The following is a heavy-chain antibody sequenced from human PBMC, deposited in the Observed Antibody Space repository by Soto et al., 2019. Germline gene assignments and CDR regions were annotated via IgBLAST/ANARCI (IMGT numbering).Heavy chain of an antibody. J-gene: IGHJ5*02. CDR1: GYNFTSNW. V-gene: IGHV5-51*01. CDR3: KRVDGANYYLGP. CDR2: IFPGDSDT. Sequence: GESLKISCKASGYNFTSNWIGWVRQMPGKGLEWMGVIFPGDSDTRYSPPFQGQVTISADKSINTAYLQWSSLGTSDRGIYYCKRVDGANYYLGPWGQGTQVTVSS. D-gene: IGHD2-15*01.